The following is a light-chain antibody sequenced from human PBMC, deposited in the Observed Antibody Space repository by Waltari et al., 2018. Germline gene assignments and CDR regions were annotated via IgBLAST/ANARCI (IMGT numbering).Light chain of an antibody. CDR2: VAS. CDR1: QPITTY. J-gene: IGKJ2*01. V-gene: IGKV1-39*01. Sequence: DIQMTQSPSSLSASVGDRVTITCRASQPITTYLNWYQQKPGKPPKLLIYVASNLQSGVPSRFSGSGYGADFTLTISTLQPEDFATYYCQQSYSTPYTFGQGTKLDIK. CDR3: QQSYSTPYT.